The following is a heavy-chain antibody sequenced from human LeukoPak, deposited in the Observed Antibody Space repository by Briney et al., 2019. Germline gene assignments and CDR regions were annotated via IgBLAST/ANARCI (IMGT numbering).Heavy chain of an antibody. Sequence: KPSETLSLTCAVSGYSISSGYYWGWIRQPPGKGLEWIGSIYHSGSTYYNPSLKSRVTISVDTSKNQFPLKLSSVTAADTAVYYCARHYRARYCSGGSCYSNAYYYYYMDVWGKGTTVTVSS. CDR3: ARHYRARYCSGGSCYSNAYYYYYMDV. CDR2: IYHSGST. V-gene: IGHV4-38-2*01. D-gene: IGHD2-15*01. J-gene: IGHJ6*03. CDR1: GYSISSGYY.